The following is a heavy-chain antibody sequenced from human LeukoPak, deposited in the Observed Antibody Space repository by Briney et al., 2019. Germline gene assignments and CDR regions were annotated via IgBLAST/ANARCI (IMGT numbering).Heavy chain of an antibody. V-gene: IGHV4-39*01. Sequence: XETLSLTCTVSGGSISSSSYYWGWIRQPPGKGLEWIGSIYYSGSTYYNPSLKSRVTISVDTSKNQFSLKLSSVTAADTAVYYCASYTHEGYFDYWGQGTLVTVSS. J-gene: IGHJ4*02. CDR1: GGSISSSSYY. D-gene: IGHD3-16*01. CDR3: ASYTHEGYFDY. CDR2: IYYSGST.